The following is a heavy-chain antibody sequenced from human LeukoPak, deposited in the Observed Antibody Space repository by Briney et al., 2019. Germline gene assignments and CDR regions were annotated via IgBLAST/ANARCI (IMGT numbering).Heavy chain of an antibody. D-gene: IGHD3-10*01. CDR3: SFSMVRGVIGTYYFDY. CDR1: GFTFSDYY. CDR2: ISSSGSTI. V-gene: IGHV3-11*01. Sequence: GGSLRLSCAASGFTFSDYYMSWIRQAPGKGLEWVSYISSSGSTIYYADSVKGRFTISRDNAKNSLYPQMNSLRAEDTAVYYCSFSMVRGVIGTYYFDYWGQGTLVTVSS. J-gene: IGHJ4*02.